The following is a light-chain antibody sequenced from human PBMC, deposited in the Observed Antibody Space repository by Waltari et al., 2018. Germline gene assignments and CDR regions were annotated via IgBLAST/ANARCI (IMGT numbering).Light chain of an antibody. V-gene: IGLV2-14*01. Sequence: QSALTQPASASGSPGPSITISFTGTRSDVGYNYVSWYQQFPGKAPKLVIYDVSHRPSGVSNRFSGSKSGNTASLTISVLQAEDEADYLCSSYITSSTLFGGGTKLTVL. CDR1: RSDVGYNY. J-gene: IGLJ2*01. CDR2: DVS. CDR3: SSYITSSTL.